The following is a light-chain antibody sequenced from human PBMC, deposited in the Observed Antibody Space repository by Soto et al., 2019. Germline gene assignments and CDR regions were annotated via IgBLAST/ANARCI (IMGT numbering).Light chain of an antibody. CDR2: DVS. V-gene: IGLV2-11*01. Sequence: QSALTQPRSVSGSPGQSVTISCTGTSSDVGAYNGVSWYQQHPGKAPKVMIDDVSKRPSGVPDRFSGSKSGNTASLTISGLQAEDADDYCCCSYAGSYSLVFGGGTKLTVL. CDR3: CSYAGSYSLV. J-gene: IGLJ2*01. CDR1: SSDVGAYNG.